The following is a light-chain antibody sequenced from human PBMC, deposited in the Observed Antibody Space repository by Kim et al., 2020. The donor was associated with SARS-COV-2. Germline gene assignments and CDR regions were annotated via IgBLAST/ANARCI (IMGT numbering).Light chain of an antibody. CDR2: GAS. CDR3: QQFAILPWT. CDR1: QSFSSNY. J-gene: IGKJ1*01. Sequence: PPGETATLSRRASQSFSSNYLAWYQQRPGQAPRLLIYGASNRATGIPDRFSGSGSGTDFTLTISRLEPEDFVVYFCQQFAILPWTFGRGTKVDIK. V-gene: IGKV3-20*01.